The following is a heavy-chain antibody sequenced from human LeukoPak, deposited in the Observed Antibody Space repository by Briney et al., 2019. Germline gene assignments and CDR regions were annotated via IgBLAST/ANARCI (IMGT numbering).Heavy chain of an antibody. CDR2: ISGSGGST. CDR1: GFTFSSYA. V-gene: IGHV3-23*01. J-gene: IGHJ4*02. D-gene: IGHD6-13*01. CDR3: ARGLIAAAGDTYFDY. Sequence: GGSLRLSCAASGFTFSSYAMSWVRQAPGKGLEWVSAISGSGGSTYYADSVKGRFTISRDNSKNTLYLQMNCLRAEDTAVYYCARGLIAAAGDTYFDYWGQGTLVTVSS.